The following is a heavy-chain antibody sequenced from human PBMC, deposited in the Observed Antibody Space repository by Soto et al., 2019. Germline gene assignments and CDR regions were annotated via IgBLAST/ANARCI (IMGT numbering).Heavy chain of an antibody. D-gene: IGHD5-18*01. CDR3: ARDSGDSHGYEGYYFDY. CDR1: GGSVSSGSYY. J-gene: IGHJ4*02. Sequence: PSETLSLTXTVSGGSVSSGSYYWSWIRQPPGKGLEWIGYIYYSGSTNYNPSLKSRVTISVDTSKNQFSLKLSSVTAADTAVYYCARDSGDSHGYEGYYFDYWGQGTLVTVS. V-gene: IGHV4-61*01. CDR2: IYYSGST.